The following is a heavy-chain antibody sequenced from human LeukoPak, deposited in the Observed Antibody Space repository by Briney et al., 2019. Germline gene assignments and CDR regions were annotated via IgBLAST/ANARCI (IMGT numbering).Heavy chain of an antibody. CDR1: GFTFSSYA. CDR2: ISGSSFNT. V-gene: IGHV3-23*01. J-gene: IGHJ1*01. D-gene: IGHD1-14*01. Sequence: GGSLRLSCAASGFTFSSYAMHWVRQAPGKGLEWVSAISGSSFNTYYADSVKGRFTISRDNSKNTLYLQMNSLRAEDTAVYYCAKDQGHNRAEYFQHWGQGTLVTVSS. CDR3: AKDQGHNRAEYFQH.